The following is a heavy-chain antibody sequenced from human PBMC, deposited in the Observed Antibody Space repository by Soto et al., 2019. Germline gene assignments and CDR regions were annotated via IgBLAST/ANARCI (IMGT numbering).Heavy chain of an antibody. CDR2: INPRGGRT. J-gene: IGHJ3*01. D-gene: IGHD4-4*01. V-gene: IGHV1-46*01. CDR1: QYNFTNYC. Sequence: ASVKVSCKASQYNFTNYCVHWVRQAPGQGLEWMGIINPRGGRTNYAQRFQGRVSMTRDTSTSTVYMELSSLRSEDTAVYYCATWHLQEHAYDVWGQGTTVTVSS. CDR3: ATWHLQEHAYDV.